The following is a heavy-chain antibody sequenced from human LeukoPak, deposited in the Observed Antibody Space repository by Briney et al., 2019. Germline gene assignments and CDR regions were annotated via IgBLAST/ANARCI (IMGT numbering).Heavy chain of an antibody. CDR3: ARGLTVTTADY. J-gene: IGHJ4*02. D-gene: IGHD4-17*01. CDR2: IYYSGST. CDR1: GGSISSYY. V-gene: IGHV4-59*01. Sequence: PSKTLSLTCTVSGGSISSYYWSWIRQPPGKGLEWIGYIYYSGSTNYNPSLRSRVTISVDTSKNQFSLKLSSVTAADTAVYYCARGLTVTTADYWGQGTLVTVSS.